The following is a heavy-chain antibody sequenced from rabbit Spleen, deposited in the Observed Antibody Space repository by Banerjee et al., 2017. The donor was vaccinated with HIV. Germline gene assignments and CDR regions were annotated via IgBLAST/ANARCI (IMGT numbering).Heavy chain of an antibody. V-gene: IGHV1S40*01. Sequence: QSLEESGGGLVQPEGSLTLTCTASGISFGFSDYMCWVRQAPGKGLEWIACIDAGSSGFTYFATWAKGRFTCSKTSSTTVTLQMTRLTAADTATYFCARDTSSSFSSYGMDLWGQGTLVTVS. CDR3: ARDTSSSFSSYGMDL. CDR2: IDAGSSGFT. J-gene: IGHJ6*01. CDR1: GISFGFSDY. D-gene: IGHD1-1*01.